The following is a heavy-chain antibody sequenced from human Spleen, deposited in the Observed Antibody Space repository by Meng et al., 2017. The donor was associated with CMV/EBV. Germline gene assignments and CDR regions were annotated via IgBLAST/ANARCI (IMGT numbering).Heavy chain of an antibody. Sequence: SGPTLVKPTETLTLTCTVSGFSFSNTRMGVSWIRQPPGKALEWLAHIYSNDEKSYSTSLKSRLTISKDTSKSQVVLTMTNMDPMDTATYYCARMVYYDFLWLNWFDPWGQGTLVTVSS. V-gene: IGHV2-26*01. D-gene: IGHD3-3*01. CDR1: GFSFSNTRMG. CDR3: ARMVYYDFLWLNWFDP. CDR2: IYSNDEK. J-gene: IGHJ5*02.